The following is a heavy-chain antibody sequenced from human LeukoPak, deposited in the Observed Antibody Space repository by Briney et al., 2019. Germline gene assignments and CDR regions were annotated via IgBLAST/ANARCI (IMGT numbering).Heavy chain of an antibody. J-gene: IGHJ4*02. CDR1: GFTVSSNY. V-gene: IGHV3-66*01. D-gene: IGHD3-22*01. CDR2: IYSGGST. Sequence: GGSLRLSCAASGFTVSSNYMSWVRQAPGKGLEWVSVIYSGGSTYYADSVKGRFTISRDNSKNTLYLQMNSLRAEDTAVYYCARALKDDSSGSSDYWGQGTLVTVSS. CDR3: ARALKDDSSGSSDY.